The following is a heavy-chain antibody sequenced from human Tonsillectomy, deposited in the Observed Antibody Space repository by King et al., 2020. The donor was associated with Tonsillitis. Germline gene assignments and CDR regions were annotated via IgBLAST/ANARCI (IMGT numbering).Heavy chain of an antibody. J-gene: IGHJ4*02. CDR1: GFTFSSYA. CDR2: VSGSGGST. V-gene: IGHV3-23*04. CDR3: AKALFGTVTSFPFYY. Sequence: VQLVESGGGLVQPGGSLRLSCAASGFTFSSYAMSWVRQAPGKGLEWVSAVSGSGGSTYYADSVKGRFTISRDNSKNTLYLQMNSLRAGDTAVYYCAKALFGTVTSFPFYYCGQGTLVTASS. D-gene: IGHD4-17*01.